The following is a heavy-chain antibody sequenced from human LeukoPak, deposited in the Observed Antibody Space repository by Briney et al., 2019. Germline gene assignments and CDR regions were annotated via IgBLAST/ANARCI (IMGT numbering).Heavy chain of an antibody. CDR2: ISSNGGST. Sequence: GGSLRLSCSASGFTFSSYAMHWVRQAPGKGLEYVSAISSNGGSTYYADSVKGRFTISRDNSKNTLYLQMSSLRAEDTAVYYCVKVYYGDYYGGNAFDICGQGTMVTVSS. V-gene: IGHV3-64D*06. CDR3: VKVYYGDYYGGNAFDI. CDR1: GFTFSSYA. J-gene: IGHJ3*02. D-gene: IGHD4-17*01.